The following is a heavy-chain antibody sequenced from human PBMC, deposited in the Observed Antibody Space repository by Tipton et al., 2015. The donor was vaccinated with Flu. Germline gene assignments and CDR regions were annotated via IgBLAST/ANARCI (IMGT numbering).Heavy chain of an antibody. V-gene: IGHV4-38-2*01. CDR1: GYSISSGYY. J-gene: IGHJ3*02. CDR2: IYHGGST. Sequence: TLSLTCAVSGYSISSGYYWGWIRQPPGKGLEWIGSIYHGGSTYYNPSLKSRVTISVDTSKNQFSLKLSSVTAADTAVYYCARHPSSLGAFDIWGQGTMVTVSS. D-gene: IGHD7-27*01. CDR3: ARHPSSLGAFDI.